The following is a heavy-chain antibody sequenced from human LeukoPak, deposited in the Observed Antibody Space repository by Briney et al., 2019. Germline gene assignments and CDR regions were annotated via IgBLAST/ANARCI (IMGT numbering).Heavy chain of an antibody. CDR3: ARTRYCSGISCFYAN. Sequence: GGSLRLSCAASGFIFSDYFMSWIRQAPGKGLEWVSAINSGGNSTYYADSVKGRFTISRDNSKNTLYLQMSSLKAEDTAVYYCARTRYCSGISCFYANWGQGTLVTVSS. CDR2: INSGGNST. V-gene: IGHV3-23*01. CDR1: GFIFSDYF. J-gene: IGHJ4*02. D-gene: IGHD2-2*01.